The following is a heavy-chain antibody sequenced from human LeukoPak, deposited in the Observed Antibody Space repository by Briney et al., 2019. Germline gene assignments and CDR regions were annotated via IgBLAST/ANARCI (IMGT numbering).Heavy chain of an antibody. Sequence: ASVKVSCKASGYTFTSYDINWVRQATGQGLEWMGWMNPNSGNTGYAQKFQGRVTMTRNTSISTAYMELSSLRAEDTAVYYCAKDFGVVFLGDDYWGQGTLVTVSS. CDR3: AKDFGVVFLGDDY. V-gene: IGHV1-8*01. CDR1: GYTFTSYD. CDR2: MNPNSGNT. D-gene: IGHD3-3*01. J-gene: IGHJ4*02.